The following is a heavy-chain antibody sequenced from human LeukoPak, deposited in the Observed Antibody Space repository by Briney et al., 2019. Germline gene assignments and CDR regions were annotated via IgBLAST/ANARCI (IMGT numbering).Heavy chain of an antibody. D-gene: IGHD3-3*01. CDR1: GGSISSYY. J-gene: IGHJ4*02. CDR3: ASYDFWSGSTYYFDY. V-gene: IGHV4-59*12. Sequence: SETLSLTCTVSGGSISSYYWSWIRQPPGKGLEWIGYIYYSGSTNYNPSLKSRVTISVDTSKNQFSLKLSSVTAADTAVYYCASYDFWSGSTYYFDYWGQGTLVTVSS. CDR2: IYYSGST.